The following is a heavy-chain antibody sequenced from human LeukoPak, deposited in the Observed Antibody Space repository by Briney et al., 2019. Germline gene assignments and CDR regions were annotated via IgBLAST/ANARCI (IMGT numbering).Heavy chain of an antibody. CDR1: VYIFNNYG. V-gene: IGHV1-18*01. CDR3: ARSSSIAVGTDY. CDR2: ISAYNGNT. Sequence: ASVKVSCKASVYIFNNYGFFWVRQAPGQGLEWMGWISAYNGNTNFAQKFQDRLSMSTDSSTSTAYMELTSLRSEDTAVYFCARSSSIAVGTDYWGQGTLVTVSS. D-gene: IGHD6-19*01. J-gene: IGHJ4*02.